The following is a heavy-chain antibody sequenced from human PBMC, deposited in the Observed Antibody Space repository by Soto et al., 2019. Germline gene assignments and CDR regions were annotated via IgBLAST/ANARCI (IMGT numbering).Heavy chain of an antibody. V-gene: IGHV1-2*04. J-gene: IGHJ6*02. D-gene: IGHD6-13*01. CDR1: GYTFTGYY. CDR3: ARASIAAAGTNHRYYYGMDV. Sequence: ASVKVSCKASGYTFTGYYMHWVRQAPGQGLEWMGWINPNSGGTNYAQKFQGWVTMTRDTSISTAYMELSRLRSDDTAVYYCARASIAAAGTNHRYYYGMDVWGQGTTVTSP. CDR2: INPNSGGT.